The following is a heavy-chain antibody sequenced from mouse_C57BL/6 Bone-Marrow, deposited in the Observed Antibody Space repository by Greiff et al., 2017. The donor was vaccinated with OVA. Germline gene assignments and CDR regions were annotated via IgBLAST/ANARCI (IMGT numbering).Heavy chain of an antibody. D-gene: IGHD1-1*01. CDR3: ARDPITTVVATTDFDY. J-gene: IGHJ2*01. CDR2: IDPNSGGT. V-gene: IGHV1-72*01. Sequence: QVQLKQPGAELVKPGASVKLSCKASGYTFTSYWMHWVKQRPGRGLEWIGRIDPNSGGTKYNEKFKSKATLTVDKPSSTAYMQLSSLTSEDSAVYYCARDPITTVVATTDFDYWGQGTTLTVSS. CDR1: GYTFTSYW.